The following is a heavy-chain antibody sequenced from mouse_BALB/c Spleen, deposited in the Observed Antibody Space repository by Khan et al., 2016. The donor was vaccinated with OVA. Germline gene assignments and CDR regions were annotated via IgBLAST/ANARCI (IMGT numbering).Heavy chain of an antibody. Sequence: VQLQQSGAELARPGASVKMSCKASGYTFTSNTMHWVKQRPGQGLEWIGYINPRSSYTNYNQKFKDKATLTADKSSSTAYMQLSSLTSEDSAVYYCARRTTDYAIDDWGQGTSVTVSS. CDR3: ARRTTDYAIDD. V-gene: IGHV1-4*01. D-gene: IGHD2-14*01. CDR2: INPRSSYT. CDR1: GYTFTSNT. J-gene: IGHJ4*01.